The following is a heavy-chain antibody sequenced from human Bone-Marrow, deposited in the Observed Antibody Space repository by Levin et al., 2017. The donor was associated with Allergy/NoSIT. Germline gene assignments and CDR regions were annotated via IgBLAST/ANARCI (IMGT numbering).Heavy chain of an antibody. V-gene: IGHV3-23*01. Sequence: GGSLRLSCAASGFTFSSYAMSWVRQSPGKGMEWVSAIRGGGETTFYADSVRGRFTISRDNSKNTLFLQMNSLRAEDTAVYFCARHLWWYYSDSAGYYWDSWGQGTQVTVSS. CDR2: IRGGGETT. J-gene: IGHJ4*02. CDR1: GFTFSSYA. D-gene: IGHD3-22*01. CDR3: ARHLWWYYSDSAGYYWDS.